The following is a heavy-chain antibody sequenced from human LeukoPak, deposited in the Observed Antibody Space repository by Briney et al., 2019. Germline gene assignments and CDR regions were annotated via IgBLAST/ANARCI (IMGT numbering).Heavy chain of an antibody. V-gene: IGHV1-8*01. CDR3: ARMGSYSEFDY. Sequence: ASVKVSCKASGYTFTSYDINWVRQATGQGLEWMGWMNPDSGNTGYAQRFQGRVTMTRNTSVSTAYMELSSLRSEDTAVYYCARMGSYSEFDYWGQGTLVTVSS. D-gene: IGHD1-26*01. CDR1: GYTFTSYD. CDR2: MNPDSGNT. J-gene: IGHJ4*02.